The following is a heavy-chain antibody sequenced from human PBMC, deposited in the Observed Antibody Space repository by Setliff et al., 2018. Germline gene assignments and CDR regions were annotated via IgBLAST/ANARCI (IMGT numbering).Heavy chain of an antibody. J-gene: IGHJ4*02. V-gene: IGHV1-8*01. Sequence: SVKVSCKASGYSFTSYDINWVRLAAGQGLEWMGWVSPIDDGNPGYAQKFQGRVTITWVTSISTAYMELSSLRSEDTAVYYCARGGLAAAGKKGVFEHWGQGTLVTVSS. D-gene: IGHD6-13*01. CDR3: ARGGLAAAGKKGVFEH. CDR1: GYSFTSYD. CDR2: VSPIDDGNP.